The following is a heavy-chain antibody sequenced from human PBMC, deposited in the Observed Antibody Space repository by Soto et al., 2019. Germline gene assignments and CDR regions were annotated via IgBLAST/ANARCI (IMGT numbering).Heavy chain of an antibody. CDR1: GYTFTNYD. V-gene: IGHV1-8*01. CDR3: VRVYGEIDY. J-gene: IGHJ4*02. D-gene: IGHD4-17*01. CDR2: MNPKSGNT. Sequence: QVQLVQSGAEVKKPGASVKVSCKASGYTFTNYDINWVRQATGQGLEWMGWMNPKSGNTGYAQQFQGRVTMTRSTSISTSYLELSSLRSEDTAIYYCVRVYGEIDYWGQGPLITDSS.